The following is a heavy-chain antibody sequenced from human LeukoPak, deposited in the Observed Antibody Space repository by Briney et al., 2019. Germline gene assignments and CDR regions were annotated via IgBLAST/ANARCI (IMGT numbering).Heavy chain of an antibody. CDR2: INHSGST. D-gene: IGHD2-15*01. V-gene: IGHV4-34*01. CDR3: ARGLGGDIVVVVAARDEFDY. J-gene: IGHJ4*02. CDR1: GGSFSGYY. Sequence: PSETLSLTCAVYGGSFSGYYWSWIRQPPGKGLEWIGEINHSGSTNYNPSLKSRVTISVDTSKNQFSLNLRSVTAADTAVYYCARGLGGDIVVVVAARDEFDYWGQGTLVTVSS.